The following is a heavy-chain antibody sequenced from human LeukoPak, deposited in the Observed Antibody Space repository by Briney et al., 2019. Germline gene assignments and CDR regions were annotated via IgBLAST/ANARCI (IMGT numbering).Heavy chain of an antibody. CDR2: IIPIFGTA. CDR3: ATGRSVMYYYYYMDV. J-gene: IGHJ6*03. D-gene: IGHD3-3*01. V-gene: IGHV1-69*13. CDR1: GGTFSSYA. Sequence: ASVKVSCKASGGTFSSYAISWVRQAPGQGLEWMGGIIPIFGTANYAQKFQGRVTITADESTSTAYMELSSLRSEDTAVYYCATGRSVMYYYYYMDVWGKGTTVTVSS.